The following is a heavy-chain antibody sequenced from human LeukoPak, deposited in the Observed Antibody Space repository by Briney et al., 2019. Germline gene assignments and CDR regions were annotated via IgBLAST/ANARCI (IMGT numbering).Heavy chain of an antibody. CDR2: IYYSGST. CDR3: ARAVATIEIWFDP. CDR1: GGSISSYY. Sequence: PSETRSLTCTGSGGSISSYYWSWIRQPPGKGLEWIGYIYYSGSTNYNPSLKSRVTISVDTSKNQFSLKLSSVTAADTAVYYCARAVATIEIWFDPWGQGTLVTVSS. V-gene: IGHV4-59*01. J-gene: IGHJ5*02. D-gene: IGHD1-26*01.